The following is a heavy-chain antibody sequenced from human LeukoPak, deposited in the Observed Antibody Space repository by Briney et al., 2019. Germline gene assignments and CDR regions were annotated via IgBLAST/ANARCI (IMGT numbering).Heavy chain of an antibody. CDR3: ASYDTSDYWALDY. V-gene: IGHV4-38-2*01. Sequence: SETLSLTCAVSGPSISSSHYWGWIRQPPGKGLGWIGSIHHSGSTYYNPSLKSRITISVDTSKYQYSLKLSSVTAADTAVYYCASYDTSDYWALDYWGQGTLVTVSP. D-gene: IGHD3-22*01. CDR2: IHHSGST. J-gene: IGHJ4*02. CDR1: GPSISSSHY.